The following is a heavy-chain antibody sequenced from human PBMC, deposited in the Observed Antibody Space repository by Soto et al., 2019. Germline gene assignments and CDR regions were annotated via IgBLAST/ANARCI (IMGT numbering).Heavy chain of an antibody. D-gene: IGHD6-19*01. Sequence: QVQLVQSGAEEKKPGASVKVSCKASGYTFTSYAMHWVRQAPGQRLEWMGGINAGNGNTKYSKKSQGRVTITRDTSASTAYMELSSLRSEDTAVYYCARAVAVPADFDYWGQGTLVTVSS. CDR1: GYTFTSYA. CDR2: INAGNGNT. J-gene: IGHJ4*02. CDR3: ARAVAVPADFDY. V-gene: IGHV1-3*05.